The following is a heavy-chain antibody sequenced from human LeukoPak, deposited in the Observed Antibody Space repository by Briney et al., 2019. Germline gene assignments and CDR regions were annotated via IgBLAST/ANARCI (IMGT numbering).Heavy chain of an antibody. CDR3: AKDIYRPTGKWFGVPGDY. CDR2: IYSGGST. D-gene: IGHD3-10*01. CDR1: GFTVSSNY. Sequence: GGSLRLSCAASGFTVSSNYTSWVRQAPGKGLEWVSVIYSGGSTYYADSVKGRFTISRDNSKNTLYLQMNSLRAEDTAVYYCAKDIYRPTGKWFGVPGDYWGQGTLVTVSS. J-gene: IGHJ4*02. V-gene: IGHV3-66*01.